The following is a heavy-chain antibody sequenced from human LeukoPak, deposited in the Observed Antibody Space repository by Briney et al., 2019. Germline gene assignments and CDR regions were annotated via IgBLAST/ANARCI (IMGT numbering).Heavy chain of an antibody. CDR2: LCYSGNI. J-gene: IGHJ4*02. CDR1: GGSFSSGYYC. V-gene: IGHV4-39*07. Sequence: PSETLSLTCSISGGSFSSGYYCWGWVRQPPGKGLEWIGTLCYSGNIYYNPSLKSPVTISVDTSKNQFSLKLSSVTAADTAVHFCAREDYYNSGGYYLDYWGQGTLVTVSS. CDR3: AREDYYNSGGYYLDY. D-gene: IGHD3-22*01.